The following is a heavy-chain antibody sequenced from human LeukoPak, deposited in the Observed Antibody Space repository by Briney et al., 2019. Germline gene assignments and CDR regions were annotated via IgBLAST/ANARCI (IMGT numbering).Heavy chain of an antibody. Sequence: GGSLRLSCAASGFTFSSYSMNWVCQAPGKGLEWVSSISSSSSYIYYADSVKGRFTISRDNAKNSLYLQMNSLRAEDTAVYYCARDFGAATPLEDYWGQGTLVTVSS. J-gene: IGHJ4*02. V-gene: IGHV3-21*01. CDR3: ARDFGAATPLEDY. CDR2: ISSSSSYI. CDR1: GFTFSSYS. D-gene: IGHD2-15*01.